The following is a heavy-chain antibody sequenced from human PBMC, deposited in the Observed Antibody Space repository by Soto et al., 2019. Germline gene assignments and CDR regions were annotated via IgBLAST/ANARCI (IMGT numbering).Heavy chain of an antibody. CDR2: INPSSGRT. CDR3: AREVERGYSYGYLEY. Sequence: QVQLVQSGAEVKKPGASVKVSCKASGYTFTSYYMHWVRQAPGQGLEWMGIINPSSGRTSYAQKFQGRVTMTRDTSTSTVYMELSSLRSEDTAVYYCAREVERGYSYGYLEYWGQGTLVTFSS. D-gene: IGHD5-18*01. J-gene: IGHJ4*02. V-gene: IGHV1-46*01. CDR1: GYTFTSYY.